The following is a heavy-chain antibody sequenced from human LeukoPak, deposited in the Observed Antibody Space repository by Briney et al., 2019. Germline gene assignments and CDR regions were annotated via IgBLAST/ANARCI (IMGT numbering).Heavy chain of an antibody. J-gene: IGHJ4*02. CDR3: ASRYRGSGYYPYYFDY. D-gene: IGHD3-22*01. Sequence: PSETLSLTCAVYGGSFSGYYWSWIRQPPGKGLEWIGEINHSGSTNYNPSLKSRVTISVDTSKNQFSLKLSSVTAADTAVYYCASRYRGSGYYPYYFDYWDQGTLVTVSS. CDR2: INHSGST. CDR1: GGSFSGYY. V-gene: IGHV4-34*01.